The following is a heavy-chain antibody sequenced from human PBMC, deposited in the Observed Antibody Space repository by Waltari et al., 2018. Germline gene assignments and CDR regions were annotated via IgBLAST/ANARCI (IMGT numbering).Heavy chain of an antibody. CDR1: GFTFTTYA. Sequence: EVPLLESGGGLVQPGGSLRLSCAASGFTFTTYAMSWVRQAPGKGLAWVSAISASGGSTYYADSVKGRFTISRDNPKNTLFLEMNSLRAEDTAVYYCGKDDSSGWGALFYYGVDVWGQGTTVTVSS. CDR3: GKDDSSGWGALFYYGVDV. D-gene: IGHD6-19*01. CDR2: ISASGGST. J-gene: IGHJ6*02. V-gene: IGHV3-23*01.